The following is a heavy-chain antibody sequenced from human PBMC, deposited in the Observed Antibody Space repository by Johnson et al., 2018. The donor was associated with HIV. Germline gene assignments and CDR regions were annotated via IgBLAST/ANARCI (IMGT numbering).Heavy chain of an antibody. J-gene: IGHJ3*02. CDR2: IKSKGDGGTT. Sequence: VQLVESGGGLVKPGGSLRISCAASGFSFTNAWMSWVRQGPGKGLEWVGRIKSKGDGGTTDYAAPVKGRFYISRDDSRNTLHMQMNSLKTEDTAVYYCTTPSGSYVSSYDAFDIWGQGTMVTVSS. V-gene: IGHV3-15*01. CDR1: GFSFTNAW. CDR3: TTPSGSYVSSYDAFDI. D-gene: IGHD1-26*01.